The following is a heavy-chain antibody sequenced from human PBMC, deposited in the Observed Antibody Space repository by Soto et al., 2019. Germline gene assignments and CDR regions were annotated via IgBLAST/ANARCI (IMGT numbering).Heavy chain of an antibody. CDR3: AKGSASSVVPPSSISSYYHYGMDV. V-gene: IGHV3-30*18. D-gene: IGHD6-19*01. CDR2: ISYDGSNK. Sequence: QVQLVESGGGVVQPGRSLRLSCAASGFTFSTYGMHWVRQALGKGLAWVAVISYDGSNKYYADSVKGRFTISRDNSKNRLYLQMNSLRAEDTAMYYCAKGSASSVVPPSSISSYYHYGMDVWGQGTTVTVSS. J-gene: IGHJ6*02. CDR1: GFTFSTYG.